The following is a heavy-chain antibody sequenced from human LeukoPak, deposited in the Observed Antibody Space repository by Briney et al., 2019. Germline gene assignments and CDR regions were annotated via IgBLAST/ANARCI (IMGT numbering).Heavy chain of an antibody. CDR1: GGSISSSSYY. CDR3: ASRQLGNDY. Sequence: KPSETLSLTCTVSGGSISSSSYYWGWLRQPPGKGLEWIGSIYYSGSPYYDPSLKSRVTISADTSQNQFSLKLSSVTAADTAVYYCASRQLGNDYWGQGTLVTVSS. J-gene: IGHJ4*02. D-gene: IGHD7-27*01. V-gene: IGHV4-39*07. CDR2: IYYSGSP.